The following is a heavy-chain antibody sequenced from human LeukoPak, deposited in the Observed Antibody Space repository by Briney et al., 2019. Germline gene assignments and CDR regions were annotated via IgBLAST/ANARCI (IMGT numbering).Heavy chain of an antibody. V-gene: IGHV4-38-2*02. J-gene: IGHJ3*02. CDR1: GYSISSGYY. CDR3: ARGLYSVDI. Sequence: SETLSLTCTVSGYSISSGYYWGWIRQPPGKGLEWIGSIYHSGSTYYNPSLKSRVTISVDTSKNQFSLKLSSVTAADTAVYYCARGLYSVDIRGQGTMVTVSS. D-gene: IGHD5-18*01. CDR2: IYHSGST.